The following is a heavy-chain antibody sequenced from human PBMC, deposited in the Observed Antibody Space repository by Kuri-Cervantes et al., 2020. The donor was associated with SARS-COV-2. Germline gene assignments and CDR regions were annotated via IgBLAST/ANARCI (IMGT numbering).Heavy chain of an antibody. Sequence: ASVKVSCKASGYIFTTYDINWVRQATGRGLEWMGWINTNTGNPAYAQGFTGRCVFSLDTSVSTAYLQISSLKAEDTAVYYCARVPRLGVVTDTFDIWGQGTRVTVSS. D-gene: IGHD3-3*01. CDR1: GYIFTTYD. CDR3: ARVPRLGVVTDTFDI. J-gene: IGHJ3*02. CDR2: INTNTGNP. V-gene: IGHV7-4-1*02.